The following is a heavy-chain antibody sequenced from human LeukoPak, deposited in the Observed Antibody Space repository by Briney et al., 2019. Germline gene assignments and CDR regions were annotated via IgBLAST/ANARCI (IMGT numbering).Heavy chain of an antibody. J-gene: IGHJ4*02. Sequence: SGGSLRLSCAASGFTFSSYGMHWVRQAPGKGLEWVSVLYSDGGTYYADSVKGRFSISRDNSKNTLYLQMNSLRAEDTAVYYCAKRIPQIAAPNSPLDYWGQGTLVTVSS. D-gene: IGHD2-15*01. V-gene: IGHV3-NL1*01. CDR1: GFTFSSYG. CDR2: LYSDGGT. CDR3: AKRIPQIAAPNSPLDY.